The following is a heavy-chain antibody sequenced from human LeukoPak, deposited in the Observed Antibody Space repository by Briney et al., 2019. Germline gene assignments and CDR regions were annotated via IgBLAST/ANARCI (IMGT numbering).Heavy chain of an antibody. J-gene: IGHJ2*01. V-gene: IGHV1-18*01. CDR3: ARGHFGVVISPYWYFDL. D-gene: IGHD3-3*01. CDR2: ISAYNGNT. Sequence: GASVKVSCKASGYTFTSYGISWVRQAPGQGLEWMGWISAYNGNTNYAQKLQGRVTMTTDTSTSTAYMELRSLRSDDTAVYYCARGHFGVVISPYWYFDLWGRGTLVTVSS. CDR1: GYTFTSYG.